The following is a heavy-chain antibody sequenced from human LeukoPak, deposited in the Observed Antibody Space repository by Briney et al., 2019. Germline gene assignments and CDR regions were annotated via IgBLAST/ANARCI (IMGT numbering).Heavy chain of an antibody. CDR2: IYYSGST. CDR3: ASFGYCSSTSCLAWHYYYGVDV. J-gene: IGHJ6*02. Sequence: SETLSLTCTVSGGSISSSSYYWGWIRQPPGKGLEWIGSIYYSGSTYYNPSLKSRVTISVDTSKNQFSLKLSSVTAADTAVYYCASFGYCSSTSCLAWHYYYGVDVWGQGTTVTVSS. V-gene: IGHV4-39*01. CDR1: GGSISSSSYY. D-gene: IGHD2-2*01.